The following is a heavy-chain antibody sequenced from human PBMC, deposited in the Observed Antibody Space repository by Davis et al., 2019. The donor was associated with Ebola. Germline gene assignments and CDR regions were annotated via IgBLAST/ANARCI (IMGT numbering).Heavy chain of an antibody. CDR2: FDPQYCST. J-gene: IGHJ6*02. V-gene: IGHV1-24*01. Sequence: AASVTVSCKVSGYTLTALSMHWVRPAPCKALEWMGCFDPQYCSTIYAQKFQGRVTMTEDTSTDTAYMELSSLRSEDTAVYYCATGYCSSTSYHYYYYGMDVWGQGTTVTVSS. CDR1: GYTLTALS. D-gene: IGHD2-2*01. CDR3: ATGYCSSTSYHYYYYGMDV.